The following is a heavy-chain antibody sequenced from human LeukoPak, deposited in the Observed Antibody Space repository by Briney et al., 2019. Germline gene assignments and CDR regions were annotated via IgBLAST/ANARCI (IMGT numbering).Heavy chain of an antibody. CDR2: MDDDGRT. J-gene: IGHJ4*02. V-gene: IGHV4-39*01. CDR1: VGSINSGTYY. Sequence: SETLSLTCTVSVGSINSGTYYWGWIRQPPGSWLEWIASMDDDGRTSYNPSLESRVTTSIDPSTNQFSLKLSCVTAADTAVYYCASDHKSITMRTGQYSAYWGQRVLVT. CDR3: ASDHKSITMRTGQYSAY. D-gene: IGHD1-14*01.